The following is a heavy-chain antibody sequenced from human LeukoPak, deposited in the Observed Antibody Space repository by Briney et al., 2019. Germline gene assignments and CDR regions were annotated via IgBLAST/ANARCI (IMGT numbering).Heavy chain of an antibody. Sequence: SETLSLTCTVSGGSISSSTYYWGWIRQPPGKGLEWIGSIYYSGRTYYNPSLKSRVTISVDTSKNQFSLKLRSVTAADTAVYYCARSSYHYYYDSRGYTRLDAFDIWGQGTMVTVSS. CDR3: ARSSYHYYYDSRGYTRLDAFDI. J-gene: IGHJ3*02. CDR2: IYYSGRT. D-gene: IGHD3-22*01. CDR1: GGSISSSTYY. V-gene: IGHV4-39*07.